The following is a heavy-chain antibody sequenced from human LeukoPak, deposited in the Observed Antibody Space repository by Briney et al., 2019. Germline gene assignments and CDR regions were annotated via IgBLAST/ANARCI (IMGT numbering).Heavy chain of an antibody. Sequence: SETLSLTCSVSGDSMNNYYWTWIRQPPGKGLEWIGYIYYSGATSYNPSLKSRVTISIDTSKNQFSLRLSSVTAADTAVYYCARGAAGYSYGWGQGTLVTVSS. J-gene: IGHJ4*02. CDR1: GDSMNNYY. CDR3: ARGAAGYSYG. D-gene: IGHD5-18*01. V-gene: IGHV4-59*01. CDR2: IYYSGAT.